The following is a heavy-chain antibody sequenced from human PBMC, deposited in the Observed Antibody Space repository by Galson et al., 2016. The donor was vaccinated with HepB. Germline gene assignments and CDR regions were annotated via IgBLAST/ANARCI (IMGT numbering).Heavy chain of an antibody. CDR2: ISTYNGNT. V-gene: IGHV1-18*01. CDR1: GYTFTNYG. Sequence: QSGAEVKKPGASVKVSCKASGYTFTNYGLSWVRQAPGQGLEWMGWISTYNGNTNYAQKLQGRVTMTTDTSTTTAYMELRSLRSDDTAGYYCARGRWVSWIEVITHDWGDYGMDVWGQGTTVTVSS. CDR3: ARGRWVSWIEVITHDWGDYGMDV. J-gene: IGHJ6*02. D-gene: IGHD3-22*01.